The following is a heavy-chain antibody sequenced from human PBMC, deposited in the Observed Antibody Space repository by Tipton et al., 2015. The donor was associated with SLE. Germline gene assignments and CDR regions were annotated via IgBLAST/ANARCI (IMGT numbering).Heavy chain of an antibody. CDR2: IYYSGNT. J-gene: IGHJ3*02. CDR1: GGSISRVGYY. CDR3: ASPGGGSGSFDAFDI. V-gene: IGHV4-31*02. D-gene: IGHD3-10*01. Sequence: LRLSCTVSGGSISRVGYYWTWIRQHPGKALEWIGYIYYSGNTYYNPSLKSRVTISADTSKNEFSLKLSSVTAADTAIYYCASPGGGSGSFDAFDIWGQGIMVAVSS.